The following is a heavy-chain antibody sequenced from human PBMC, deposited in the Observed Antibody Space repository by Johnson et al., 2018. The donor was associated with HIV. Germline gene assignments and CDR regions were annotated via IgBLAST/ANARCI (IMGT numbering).Heavy chain of an antibody. J-gene: IGHJ3*02. CDR1: GFTFSSYA. V-gene: IGHV3-23*04. CDR3: ARDGPHFFDSSGVRDDAFDI. D-gene: IGHD3-22*01. Sequence: VQLVESGGGVVQPGRSLRLSCAGSGFTFSSYAMSWVRQAPGKGLEWVSAISGSGGSTYYADSVKGRFTISRDNSKNTLYLQMNSLRAEDTAVYYCARDGPHFFDSSGVRDDAFDIWGPGTMVTVSS. CDR2: ISGSGGST.